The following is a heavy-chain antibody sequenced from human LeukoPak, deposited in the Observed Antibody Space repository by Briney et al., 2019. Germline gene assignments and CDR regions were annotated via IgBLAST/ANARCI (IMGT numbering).Heavy chain of an antibody. J-gene: IGHJ6*02. V-gene: IGHV7-4-1*02. CDR3: ARDQDWNYVNYYYYGMDV. CDR2: INTNTGNP. CDR1: GYTFTSYA. D-gene: IGHD1-7*01. Sequence: GASVKVSCKASGYTFTSYAMNWVRQAPGQGLEWMGWINTNTGNPTYARGFTGRFVFSLDTSVSTAYLQISSLKAEDTAVYYCARDQDWNYVNYYYYGMDVWGQGTTVTVSS.